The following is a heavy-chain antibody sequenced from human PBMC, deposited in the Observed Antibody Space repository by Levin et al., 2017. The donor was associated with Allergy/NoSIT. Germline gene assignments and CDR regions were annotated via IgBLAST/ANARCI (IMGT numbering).Heavy chain of an antibody. Sequence: SVKVSCKASGGTFSSYAISWVRQAPGQGLEWMGGIIPIFGTANYAQKFQGRVTITADKSTSTAYMELSSLRSEDTAVYYCATKQRYCSGGSCYTNNPWGQGTLVTVSS. CDR1: GGTFSSYA. CDR2: IIPIFGTA. CDR3: ATKQRYCSGGSCYTNNP. D-gene: IGHD2-15*01. J-gene: IGHJ5*02. V-gene: IGHV1-69*06.